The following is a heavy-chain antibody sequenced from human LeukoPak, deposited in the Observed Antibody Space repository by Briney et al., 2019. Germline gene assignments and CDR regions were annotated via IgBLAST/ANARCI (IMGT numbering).Heavy chain of an antibody. CDR3: ARGGYSSSWYRHYYGMDV. V-gene: IGHV4-34*01. J-gene: IGHJ6*02. CDR2: INHSGST. Sequence: GSLRLSCAASGFTFSSYGMHWVRQPPGKGLEWIGEINHSGSTNYNPSLKSRVTISVDTSKNQFSLKLSSVTAADTAVYYCARGGYSSSWYRHYYGMDVWGQGTTATVSS. D-gene: IGHD6-13*01. CDR1: GFTFSSYG.